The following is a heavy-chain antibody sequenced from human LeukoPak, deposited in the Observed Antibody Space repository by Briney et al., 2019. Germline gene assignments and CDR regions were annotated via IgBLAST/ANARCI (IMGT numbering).Heavy chain of an antibody. CDR1: GFTVSSNY. D-gene: IGHD4-17*01. Sequence: GGSLRLSCAASGFTVSSNYMSWVRQAPGKGLEWVSVIYSGGSTYYADSVKGRFTISRDNSMNTLYLQMNSLRAEDTAVYYCVRGDYGDYTLFDYWGQGTLVTVSS. CDR3: VRGDYGDYTLFDY. J-gene: IGHJ4*02. CDR2: IYSGGST. V-gene: IGHV3-53*01.